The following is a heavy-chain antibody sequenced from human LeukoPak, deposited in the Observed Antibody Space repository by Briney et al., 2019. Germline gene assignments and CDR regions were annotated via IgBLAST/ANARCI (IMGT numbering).Heavy chain of an antibody. CDR2: INHSGST. V-gene: IGHV4-34*01. CDR1: GGSFSGYY. Sequence: SLETLSLTCAVYGGSFSGYYWSWIRQPPGKGLEWIGEINHSGSTNYNPSLKSRVTISVDTSKNQFSLKLSSVTAADTAVYYCARGSKTYYDILTGYRSYYYYMDVWGKGTTVTVSS. CDR3: ARGSKTYYDILTGYRSYYYYMDV. D-gene: IGHD3-9*01. J-gene: IGHJ6*03.